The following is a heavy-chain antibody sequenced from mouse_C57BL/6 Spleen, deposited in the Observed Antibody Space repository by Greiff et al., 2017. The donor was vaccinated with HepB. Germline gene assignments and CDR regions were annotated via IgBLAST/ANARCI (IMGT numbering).Heavy chain of an antibody. CDR2: ISNGGGST. D-gene: IGHD1-1*01. Sequence: DVKLVESGGGLVQPGGSLKLSCAASGFTFSDYYMYWVRQTPEKRLEWVAYISNGGGSTYYPDTVKGRFTISRDNAKNTLYLQMSRLKSEDTAMYDCARRGITTVRYFDVWGTGTTVTVSS. J-gene: IGHJ1*03. CDR1: GFTFSDYY. CDR3: ARRGITTVRYFDV. V-gene: IGHV5-12*01.